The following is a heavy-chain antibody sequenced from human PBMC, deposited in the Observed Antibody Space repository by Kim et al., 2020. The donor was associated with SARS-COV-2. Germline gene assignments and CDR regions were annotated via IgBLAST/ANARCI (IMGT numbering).Heavy chain of an antibody. Sequence: TYSVDPGKGRFTISRDNSTNTLYLQMNSLRVDDTAVYYCARWATPRYFDYWGQGILVTVS. J-gene: IGHJ4*02. CDR3: ARWATPRYFDY. CDR2: T. D-gene: IGHD2-15*01. V-gene: IGHV3-23*01.